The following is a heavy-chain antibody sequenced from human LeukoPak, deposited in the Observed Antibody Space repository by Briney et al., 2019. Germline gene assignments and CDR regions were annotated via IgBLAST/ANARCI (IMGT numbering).Heavy chain of an antibody. V-gene: IGHV3-30*02. J-gene: IGHJ4*02. CDR1: GFTFSDYY. CDR2: IRYDGSNK. CDR3: AKPHFDY. Sequence: GGSLRLSCVASGFTFSDYYMSWVRQAPGKGLEWVAFIRYDGSNKYYADSVKGRFTISRDNSRNTLYLQMNSLRAEDTAVYYCAKPHFDYWGQGALVTVSS.